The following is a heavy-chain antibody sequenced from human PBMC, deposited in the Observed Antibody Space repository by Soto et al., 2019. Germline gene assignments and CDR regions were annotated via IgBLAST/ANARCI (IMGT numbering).Heavy chain of an antibody. CDR2: IYWDDDK. J-gene: IGHJ4*02. V-gene: IGHV2-5*02. D-gene: IGHD5-18*01. Sequence: QITLKESGPTLVKPTQTLTLTCTFSGFSLSTSGVGVGWIRQPPGKALEWLALIYWDDDKRYSPSLKSRLTLTKDTSKNQVVLTMTNMDPVDTATYYCAHSSATALIRAEFDYWGQGTLVTVSS. CDR3: AHSSATALIRAEFDY. CDR1: GFSLSTSGVG.